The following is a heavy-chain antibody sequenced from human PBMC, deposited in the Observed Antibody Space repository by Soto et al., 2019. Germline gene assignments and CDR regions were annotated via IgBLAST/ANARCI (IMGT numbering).Heavy chain of an antibody. Sequence: QVQLVESGGGVVQPGRSLRLSCAASGFTFSSYGMHWVRQAPGKGLEWVAVISYDGSNKYYADSVKGRFTISRDNSKNTLYLQMNSLRAEDTAVYYCAKEGGLLWFGEGNWFDPWGQGTLVTVSS. J-gene: IGHJ5*02. V-gene: IGHV3-30*18. D-gene: IGHD3-10*01. CDR1: GFTFSSYG. CDR2: ISYDGSNK. CDR3: AKEGGLLWFGEGNWFDP.